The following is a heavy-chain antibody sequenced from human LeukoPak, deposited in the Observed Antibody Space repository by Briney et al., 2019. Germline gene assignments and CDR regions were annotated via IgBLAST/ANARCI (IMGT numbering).Heavy chain of an antibody. CDR1: VWTFTSYV. CDR3: ARPYYDSSAPPYDY. V-gene: IGHV1-18*01. Sequence: SVTVSRKASVWTFTSYVISWVRQAPGQGLAWVGCISAYNGNTNYAQKLQGRVTMTTDTSTSTAYMELRSLRSDDTDVYYCARPYYDSSAPPYDYWGQGTLVTVSS. CDR2: ISAYNGNT. J-gene: IGHJ4*02. D-gene: IGHD3-22*01.